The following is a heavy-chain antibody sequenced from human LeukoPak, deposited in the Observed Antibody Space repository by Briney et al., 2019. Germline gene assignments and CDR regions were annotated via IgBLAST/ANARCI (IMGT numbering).Heavy chain of an antibody. Sequence: VGSLRLSCAASGFTFSSYGMHWVRQAPGKGLEWVAVIWYDGSNKYYADSVKGRFTISRDNSKNTLYLQMNSLRAEDTAVYYCAKDGGYYYMDVWGKGATVTVSS. CDR3: AKDGGYYYMDV. J-gene: IGHJ6*03. CDR1: GFTFSSYG. CDR2: IWYDGSNK. D-gene: IGHD3-3*01. V-gene: IGHV3-33*06.